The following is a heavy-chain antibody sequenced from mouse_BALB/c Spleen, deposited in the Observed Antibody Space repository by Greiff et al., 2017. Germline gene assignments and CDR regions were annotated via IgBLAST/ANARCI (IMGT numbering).Heavy chain of an antibody. CDR1: GYPFPSHV. CDR2: INPYNDGT. Sequence: EVQLQQSGPELVKPGASVKMSCKASGYPFPSHVMHWVKQKPGQGLEWIGYINPYNDGTKYNEKFKGKATLTSDKSSSTACMELSSLTSEDAAVYYCARPYDGTWFAYWGQGTLVTVSA. J-gene: IGHJ3*01. CDR3: ARPYDGTWFAY. V-gene: IGHV1-14*01. D-gene: IGHD2-10*01.